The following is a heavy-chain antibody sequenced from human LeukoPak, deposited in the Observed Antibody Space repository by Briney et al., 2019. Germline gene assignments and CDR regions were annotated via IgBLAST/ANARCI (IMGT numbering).Heavy chain of an antibody. CDR1: GFTFDDYA. D-gene: IGHD1-1*01. V-gene: IGHV3-9*01. J-gene: IGHJ6*02. CDR3: ARDSTWNARTIYYYYYGMDV. CDR2: VSWNSGSV. Sequence: GRSLRLSCAASGFTFDDYAMHWVRQAPGKGLEWVSGVSWNSGSVGYADSVKGRFAISRDNSKNTLYLQMNSLRAEDTAVYYCARDSTWNARTIYYYYYGMDVWGQGTTVTVSS.